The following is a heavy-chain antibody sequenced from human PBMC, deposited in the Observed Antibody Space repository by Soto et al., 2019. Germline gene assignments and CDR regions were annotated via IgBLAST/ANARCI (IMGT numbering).Heavy chain of an antibody. V-gene: IGHV4-34*02. J-gene: IGHJ6*02. CDR1: GGSFNDYY. Sequence: QVQLQQWGAGLLKPSETLSLTCAVNGGSFNDYYWAWIRQPPGKGLEWIGEIYHSGNTYYNPSLESRVIMSVDTSKKQFCVRLNSVTDADTAMYYCARVRRGFNREAWSYWYNGMDVWGQGTTVTVS. D-gene: IGHD1-26*01. CDR3: ARVRRGFNREAWSYWYNGMDV. CDR2: IYHSGNT.